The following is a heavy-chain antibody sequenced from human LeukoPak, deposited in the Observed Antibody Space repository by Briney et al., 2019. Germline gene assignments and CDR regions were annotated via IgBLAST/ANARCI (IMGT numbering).Heavy chain of an antibody. CDR3: ARHSGSGWQALGY. D-gene: IGHD6-19*01. CDR1: GYTFSNYG. J-gene: IGHJ4*02. CDR2: TSYNGST. Sequence: ASAKVSCKASGYTFSNYGISWVRQAPGLGLEWMGWTSYNGSTNYAQKFQDRVTMTTDTSTTTAYMELRSLESDDTAVYYCARHSGSGWQALGYWGQGTLVTVSS. V-gene: IGHV1-18*04.